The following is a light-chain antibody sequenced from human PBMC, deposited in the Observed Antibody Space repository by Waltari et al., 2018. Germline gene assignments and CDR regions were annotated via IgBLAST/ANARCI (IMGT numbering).Light chain of an antibody. CDR2: DVR. V-gene: IGLV2-11*01. CDR1: SSDVGGYKY. CDR3: CSYAGSFYV. Sequence: QSALTQPCSVSGSPGQSVTISCTGTSSDVGGYKYFSWYQHHPGKAPKLMIYDVRKRPSGGPDRFSGSKSGNTASLTISGLQAEDEADYYCCSYAGSFYVFGTGTKFTVL. J-gene: IGLJ1*01.